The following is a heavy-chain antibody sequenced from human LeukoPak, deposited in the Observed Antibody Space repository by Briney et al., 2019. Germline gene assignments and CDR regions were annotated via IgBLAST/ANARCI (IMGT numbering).Heavy chain of an antibody. V-gene: IGHV1-2*02. CDR2: INPNSGGT. Sequence: ASVKVSCKASGYTFTGYYMHWVRQAPGQRLEWMGWINPNSGGTNYAQKFQGRVTMTRDTSISTAYMELSRLRSDDTAVYYCASAITMIVVVTEGAFDIWGQGTMVTVSS. CDR1: GYTFTGYY. D-gene: IGHD3-22*01. CDR3: ASAITMIVVVTEGAFDI. J-gene: IGHJ3*02.